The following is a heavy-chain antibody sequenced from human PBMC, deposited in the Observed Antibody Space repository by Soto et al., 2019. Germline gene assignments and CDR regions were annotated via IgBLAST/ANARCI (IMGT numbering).Heavy chain of an antibody. V-gene: IGHV4-59*01. D-gene: IGHD6-19*01. J-gene: IGHJ4*02. Sequence: PSETLSLTCTVSGGAISSYYWSWIRQPPGKGLEWIGYIYYSGSTNYNPSLKSRVTISVDTSKNQFSLKLSSVTAADTAVYYCERDSHSSGCLDYWGQGTLVTVSS. CDR2: IYYSGST. CDR1: GGAISSYY. CDR3: ERDSHSSGCLDY.